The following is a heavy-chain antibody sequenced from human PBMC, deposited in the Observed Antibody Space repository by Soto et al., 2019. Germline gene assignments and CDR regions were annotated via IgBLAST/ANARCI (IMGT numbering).Heavy chain of an antibody. CDR2: IYWDDDK. V-gene: IGHV2-5*02. D-gene: IGHD3-3*01. CDR1: GFSLSTSGVG. J-gene: IGHJ6*03. CDR3: AHLQQDRRITFFGVGSFYYYYYMDV. Sequence: SGPTLVNPTQTLTLTCTFSGFSLSTSGVGVGWIRQPPGKALEWLALIYWDDDKRYSPSLKSRLTITKDTSKNQVVLTMTNMDPVDTATYYCAHLQQDRRITFFGVGSFYYYYYMDVWGKGTAVTVSS.